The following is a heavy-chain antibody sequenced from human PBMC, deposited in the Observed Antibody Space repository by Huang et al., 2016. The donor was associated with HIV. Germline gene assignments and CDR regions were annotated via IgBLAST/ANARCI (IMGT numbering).Heavy chain of an antibody. D-gene: IGHD3-9*01. CDR3: ATGFDVFFDF. J-gene: IGHJ4*02. CDR2: FDPEIGET. Sequence: QVQLVQSRAEVKKPGASVKVSGKVSEYTLTELSIHWGRQPPGKGLEWMGGFDPEIGETIYAKKFQGRVTVTEETYTETAFMELSGLRPEDTAVYYCATGFDVFFDFWGQGTLVTVSS. CDR1: EYTLTELS. V-gene: IGHV1-24*01.